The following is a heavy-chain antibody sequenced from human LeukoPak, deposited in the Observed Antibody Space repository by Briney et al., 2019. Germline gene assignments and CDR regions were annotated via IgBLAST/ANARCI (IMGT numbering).Heavy chain of an antibody. CDR1: GGSFSGYY. J-gene: IGHJ4*02. V-gene: IGHV4-34*01. CDR2: INHSGST. Sequence: SETLSLTCAVYGGSFSGYYWSWIRQPPWKGLEWIGEINHSGSTNYNPSLKSRVTISVDTSKNQFSLKLSSVTAADTAVYYCASRARRPDGNYWGQGTLVTVSS. D-gene: IGHD1-14*01. CDR3: ASRARRPDGNY.